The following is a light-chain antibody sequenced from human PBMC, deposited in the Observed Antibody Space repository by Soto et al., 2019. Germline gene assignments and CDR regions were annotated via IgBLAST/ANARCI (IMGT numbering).Light chain of an antibody. J-gene: IGKJ5*01. CDR3: QQRSNWPPIT. Sequence: PGEGATLSCRASQSVSSYLAWYQQKPGQAPRLLIYDASNRATGIPARFSGSGSGTDFTLTISSLEPEDFAVYYCQQRSNWPPITFGQGTRLEIK. CDR1: QSVSSY. V-gene: IGKV3-11*01. CDR2: DAS.